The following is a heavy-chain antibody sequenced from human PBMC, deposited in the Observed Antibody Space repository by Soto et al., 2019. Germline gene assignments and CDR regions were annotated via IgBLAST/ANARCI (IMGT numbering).Heavy chain of an antibody. CDR3: ARIYSGYELIDY. V-gene: IGHV4-39*01. CDR2: IYYSGST. D-gene: IGHD5-12*01. CDR1: GGSISSSSYY. J-gene: IGHJ4*02. Sequence: ATLSLTCTVSGGSISSSSYYWGWIRQPPGKGLEWIGSIYYSGSTYYNPSLKSRVTISVDTSKNQFSLKLSSVTAADTAVYYCARIYSGYELIDYWGQGTLVTVSS.